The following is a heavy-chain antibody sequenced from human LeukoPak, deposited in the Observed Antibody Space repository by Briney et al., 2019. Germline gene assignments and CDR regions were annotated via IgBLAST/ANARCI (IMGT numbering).Heavy chain of an antibody. V-gene: IGHV3-30*03. CDR2: ISHDGSYQ. J-gene: IGHJ4*02. CDR1: GFTFSGHA. Sequence: GGSLRLSCAASGFTFSGHAMHWVRQAPGKGLELLAYISHDGSYQYHVDSVKGRFTVSRDNSKNTLYLQMNSLSAEDSAVYYCLPELGAKNYFDYWGQGTLVTISS. CDR3: LPELGAKNYFDY. D-gene: IGHD1-14*01.